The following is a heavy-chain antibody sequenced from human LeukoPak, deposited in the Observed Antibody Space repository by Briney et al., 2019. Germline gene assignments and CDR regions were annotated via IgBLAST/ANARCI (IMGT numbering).Heavy chain of an antibody. V-gene: IGHV4-38-2*02. Sequence: KPSETLSLTCTVSGYSISSGYYWGWIRQSPGKGLEWIGSIYHSESIYYNPSLRSRVSISIDTSKNQFSLKLRSVTAADAAVYYCARLTLTSYYFDYWGQGTLVTVSS. CDR2: IYHSESI. CDR1: GYSISSGYY. CDR3: ARLTLTSYYFDY. J-gene: IGHJ4*02. D-gene: IGHD3-9*01.